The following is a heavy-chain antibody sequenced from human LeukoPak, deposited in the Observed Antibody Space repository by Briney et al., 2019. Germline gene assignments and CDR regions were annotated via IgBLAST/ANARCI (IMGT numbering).Heavy chain of an antibody. CDR1: GFTFSSYA. D-gene: IGHD3-9*01. CDR2: ISYDGSNK. Sequence: PGRSLRLSCAASGFTFSSYAMHWVRQAPGKGLEWVAVISYDGSNKYYADSVKGRFTISRDNSKNTLYLQMNSLRAEDTAVYYCARTYYDILTGHHTPFDYWGQGTLVTVSS. V-gene: IGHV3-30-3*01. CDR3: ARTYYDILTGHHTPFDY. J-gene: IGHJ4*02.